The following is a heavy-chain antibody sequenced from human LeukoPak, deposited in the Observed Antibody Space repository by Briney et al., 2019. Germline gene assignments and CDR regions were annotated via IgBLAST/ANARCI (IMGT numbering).Heavy chain of an antibody. CDR1: GYSFTSHY. Sequence: EASVKVSCKASGYSFTSHYMHWVRQAPGQGLEWMGLINPSGSSTLYAQKFQGRVTMTRDMSTTTDYMELSSLRSEDTAVYYCARDYDGTQDAFDIWGQGTMVTVSS. D-gene: IGHD3-22*01. CDR2: INPSGSST. V-gene: IGHV1-46*01. J-gene: IGHJ3*02. CDR3: ARDYDGTQDAFDI.